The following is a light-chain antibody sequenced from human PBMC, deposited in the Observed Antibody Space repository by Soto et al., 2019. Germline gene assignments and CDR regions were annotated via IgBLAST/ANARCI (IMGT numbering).Light chain of an antibody. CDR2: AAS. Sequence: AIRMTQSPSSLSASAGDRLTITCRASQGIRSYVAWYQQKAGGAPKLLIFAASTLQSGVPSRFSGSGSGTDFTLTISCLQSEDFATYYCQQYSTYPFTFGPGTKVDLK. CDR1: QGIRSY. J-gene: IGKJ3*01. CDR3: QQYSTYPFT. V-gene: IGKV1-8*01.